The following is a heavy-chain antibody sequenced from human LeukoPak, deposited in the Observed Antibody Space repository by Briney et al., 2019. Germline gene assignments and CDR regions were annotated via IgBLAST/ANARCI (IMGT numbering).Heavy chain of an antibody. V-gene: IGHV4-59*12. Sequence: SETLSLTCTVSGGSISSYYWSWIRQPPGKGLEWIGYIYYSGSTNYNPSLKSRVTISVDTSKNQFSLKLSSVTAADTAVYYCAKDLWVGAYPYYFDYWGQGTLVTVSS. CDR2: IYYSGST. D-gene: IGHD1-26*01. CDR1: GGSISSYY. CDR3: AKDLWVGAYPYYFDY. J-gene: IGHJ4*02.